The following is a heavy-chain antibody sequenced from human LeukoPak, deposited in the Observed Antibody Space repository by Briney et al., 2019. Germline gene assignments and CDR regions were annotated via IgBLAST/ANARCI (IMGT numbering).Heavy chain of an antibody. Sequence: PGGSLRLSCAASGFTFSSYAMSWVRQAPGKGLEWVSAISGSGSSTYYADSVKGRFTISRDNSKNTLYLQMNSLRAEDTAVYYCEGWEASTGSDYWGQGTLVTVSS. CDR3: EGWEASTGSDY. CDR1: GFTFSSYA. CDR2: ISGSGSST. D-gene: IGHD1-26*01. V-gene: IGHV3-23*01. J-gene: IGHJ4*02.